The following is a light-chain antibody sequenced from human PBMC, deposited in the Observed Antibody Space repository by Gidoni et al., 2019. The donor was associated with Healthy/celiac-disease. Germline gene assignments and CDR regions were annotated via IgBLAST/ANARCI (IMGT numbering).Light chain of an antibody. CDR2: GNS. J-gene: IGLJ2*01. V-gene: IGLV1-40*01. CDR1: SSNIGAGYD. Sequence: QSVLTQPPSVSGAPGQRVTISCTGSSSNIGAGYDVHWYQQLPGTAPKLLIYGNSNRPSGVPDRFSGSKSGTSASLAITGLQAKDEADYYCQSYDSSLSGLHVVFGGGTKLTVL. CDR3: QSYDSSLSGLHVV.